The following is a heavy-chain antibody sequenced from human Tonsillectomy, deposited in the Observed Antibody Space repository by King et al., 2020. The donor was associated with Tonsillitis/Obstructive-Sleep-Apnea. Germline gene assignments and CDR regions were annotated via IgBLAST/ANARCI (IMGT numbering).Heavy chain of an antibody. D-gene: IGHD2-15*01. CDR3: ARGGSDATPQEFDC. CDR2: INHSGIT. CDR1: GGSFSGYY. Sequence: VQLQQWGAGLLKPSETLSLTCAVYGGSFSGYYWSWIRQPPGKGLAWIGEINHSGITNYNPALKSRVTISVDTSKNQFSLRLSSVTAADTAVYYCARGGSDATPQEFDCWGQGTLVTVSS. V-gene: IGHV4-34*01. J-gene: IGHJ4*02.